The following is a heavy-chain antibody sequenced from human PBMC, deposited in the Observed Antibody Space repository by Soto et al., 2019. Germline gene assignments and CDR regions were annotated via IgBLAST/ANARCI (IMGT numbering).Heavy chain of an antibody. Sequence: QVQLQESGPGLVKPSGTLSLKPSGTLSLTCDVSGVSIDSSYWWGWVRQPPGRDLEWLGDMSHGGSTTYHPSLKSRVTILLDKSKIQFSPSLRFVTAADMVTFHCGRSSGWYAVDSWGQGILVTVSS. J-gene: IGHJ4*02. CDR2: MSHGGST. V-gene: IGHV4-4*02. D-gene: IGHD6-19*01. CDR1: GVSIDSSYW. CDR3: GRSSGWYAVDS.